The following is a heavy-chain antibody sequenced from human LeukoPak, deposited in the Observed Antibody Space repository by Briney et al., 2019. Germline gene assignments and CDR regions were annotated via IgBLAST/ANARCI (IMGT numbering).Heavy chain of an antibody. CDR2: MNPNSGHI. D-gene: IGHD3-16*02. CDR1: GYTFTSYD. V-gene: IGHV1-8*03. Sequence: ASVKVSCKASGYTFTSYDINWVRQAAGQGPEWMGWMNPNSGHIGYAQKFRGRVSITRNTAISTAYMELSSLISEDTAVYYCARLGELSSDDYWGQGTLVTVSS. CDR3: ARLGELSSDDY. J-gene: IGHJ4*02.